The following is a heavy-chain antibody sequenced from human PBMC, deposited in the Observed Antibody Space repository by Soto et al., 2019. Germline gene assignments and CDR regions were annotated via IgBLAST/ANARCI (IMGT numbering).Heavy chain of an antibody. Sequence: QVQLQQWGAGLLKPSETLSLTCAVYGGSFSGYYWSWIRQPPGKGLEWIGEINHSGSTNYNPSLKSRVTISVDTSKNQFSLKLSSGTAADTAVYYCARGRRYSSGWSFDYWGQGTLVTVSS. CDR3: ARGRRYSSGWSFDY. CDR2: INHSGST. CDR1: GGSFSGYY. J-gene: IGHJ4*02. D-gene: IGHD6-19*01. V-gene: IGHV4-34*01.